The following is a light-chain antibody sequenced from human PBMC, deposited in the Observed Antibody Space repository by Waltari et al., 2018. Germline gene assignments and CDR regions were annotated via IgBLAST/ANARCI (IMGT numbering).Light chain of an antibody. CDR1: QSIITY. Sequence: DFQMTQSPSSLSASVGDRVTIPCRASQSIITYLNWYQQKPGKAPKLLIYLAFSLQSGVPSRFSGSGSGTDFTLTISSLQPEDFATYYCQQSHSTPFTFGPGTKVDFK. CDR2: LAF. CDR3: QQSHSTPFT. V-gene: IGKV1-39*01. J-gene: IGKJ3*01.